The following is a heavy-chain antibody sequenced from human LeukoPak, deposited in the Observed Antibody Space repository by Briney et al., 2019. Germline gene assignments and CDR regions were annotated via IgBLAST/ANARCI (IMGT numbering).Heavy chain of an antibody. J-gene: IGHJ4*02. CDR3: ARTYYYDSSGYTPFGY. CDR2: MYFGGST. V-gene: IGHV4-39*07. Sequence: SETLSLTCTVSGGSISSSSYYWGWIRQPPGKGLEWIGTMYFGGSTYYNPSLKSRVTISVDKSKSQFSLKLSSVTAADTAVYYCARTYYYDSSGYTPFGYWGQGTLVTVSS. D-gene: IGHD3-22*01. CDR1: GGSISSSSYY.